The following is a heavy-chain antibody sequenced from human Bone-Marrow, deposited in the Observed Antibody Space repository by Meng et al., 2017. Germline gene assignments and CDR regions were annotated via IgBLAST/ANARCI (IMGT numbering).Heavy chain of an antibody. CDR2: INWNGGST. CDR3: AGVREELRRKYYFDY. CDR1: GFTFDDYG. Sequence: GGSLRLSCAASGFTFDDYGMSWVRQAPGKGLEWVSGINWNGGSTGYADSVKGRFTISRDNAKNSLYLQMNSLRAEDTALYYCAGVREELRRKYYFDYWGQGTLVTVSS. J-gene: IGHJ4*01. V-gene: IGHV3-20*04. D-gene: IGHD1-7*01.